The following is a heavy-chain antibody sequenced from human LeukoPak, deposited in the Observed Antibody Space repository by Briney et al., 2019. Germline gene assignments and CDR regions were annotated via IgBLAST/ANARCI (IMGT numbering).Heavy chain of an antibody. Sequence: PGGSLRLSCAASGFTFRSYGMSWVRQAPGKGPQWVSAISGSGSSTHYADSVKGRFTISRDNSKNTMYLQVNSLRAEDTAVYYCVRDRGGTYMYFQHWGQGTLVTVSS. V-gene: IGHV3-23*01. J-gene: IGHJ1*01. CDR1: GFTFRSYG. CDR3: VRDRGGTYMYFQH. D-gene: IGHD1-26*01. CDR2: ISGSGSST.